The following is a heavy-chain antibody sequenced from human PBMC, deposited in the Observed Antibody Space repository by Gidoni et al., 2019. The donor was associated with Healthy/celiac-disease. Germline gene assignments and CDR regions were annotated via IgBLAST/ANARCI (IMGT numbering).Heavy chain of an antibody. CDR1: GGSISSSSYY. CDR3: ASSSGWFLGFDY. D-gene: IGHD6-19*01. Sequence: QLQLQESGPGLVKPSETLSLTCTVSGGSISSSSYYWGWIRQPPGKGLEWIGSIYYSGSTYYNPSLKSRVTISVDTSKNQFSLKLSSVTAADTAVYYCASSSGWFLGFDYWGQGTLVTVSS. J-gene: IGHJ4*02. V-gene: IGHV4-39*01. CDR2: IYYSGST.